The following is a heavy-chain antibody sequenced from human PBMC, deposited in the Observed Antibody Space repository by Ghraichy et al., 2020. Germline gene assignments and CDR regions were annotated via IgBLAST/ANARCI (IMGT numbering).Heavy chain of an antibody. V-gene: IGHV3-23*01. CDR2: VRDNGGST. J-gene: IGHJ4*02. Sequence: GALRLSCEASGFIFNLYAMSWVRQAPGQGLEWVSSVRDNGGSTYYADSVKGRFTISRDNSKNTLHLQMNSLRADDTAMYYCARSLPDYVGVYYFESWGQGTLVTVSS. D-gene: IGHD4-17*01. CDR1: GFIFNLYA. CDR3: ARSLPDYVGVYYFES.